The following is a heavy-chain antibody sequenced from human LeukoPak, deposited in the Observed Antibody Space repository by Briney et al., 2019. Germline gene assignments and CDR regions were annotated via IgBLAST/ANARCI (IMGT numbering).Heavy chain of an antibody. J-gene: IGHJ4*02. V-gene: IGHV1-46*01. D-gene: IGHD4-17*01. Sequence: ASVKVSCKASGYTFTSYYMHWVRQAPGHELEWMGIINPSGGSTRYAQKFQGRVTMTRDTSTSTVYMELSSLRSEDTAVYYCARNPVTTKYFDYWGQGTLVTVSS. CDR2: INPSGGST. CDR3: ARNPVTTKYFDY. CDR1: GYTFTSYY.